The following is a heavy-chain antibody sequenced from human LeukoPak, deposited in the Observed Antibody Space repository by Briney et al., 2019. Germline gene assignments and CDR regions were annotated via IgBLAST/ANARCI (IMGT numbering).Heavy chain of an antibody. V-gene: IGHV3-21*01. D-gene: IGHD2-15*01. CDR1: GFTFSSYS. Sequence: GGSLRLSCAASGFTFSSYSMNWVRQAPGKGLEWVSSISSSSSYIYYADSVKGRFTISRDNAKNSLYLQMNSPRAEDTAVYYCARVGVGYCSGGSCRYFDYWGQGTLVTVSS. CDR3: ARVGVGYCSGGSCRYFDY. J-gene: IGHJ4*02. CDR2: ISSSSSYI.